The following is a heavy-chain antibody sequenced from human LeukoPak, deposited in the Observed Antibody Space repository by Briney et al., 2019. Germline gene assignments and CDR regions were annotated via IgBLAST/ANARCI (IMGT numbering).Heavy chain of an antibody. CDR1: GYSIFTNNVA. D-gene: IGHD6-6*01. CDR3: ARGKYTSFDN. J-gene: IGHJ4*02. V-gene: IGHV6-1*01. CDR2: TYYRSKWSF. Sequence: SQTLSLTCAISGYSIFTNNVAWNWLRQSPSRGLEWLVRTYYRSKWSFDYAVSVKSRITINADTSKNQFFLQLSSVTPGDTAVYYCARGKYTSFDNWGQGTLVTVSS.